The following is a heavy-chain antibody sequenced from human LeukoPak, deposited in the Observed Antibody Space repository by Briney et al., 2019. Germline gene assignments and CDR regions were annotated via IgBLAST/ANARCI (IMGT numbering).Heavy chain of an antibody. D-gene: IGHD3-3*01. CDR1: GGSFSGYY. Sequence: PSETLSLTCAVYGGSFSGYYWSWIRQPPGKGLEWIGEINHSGSTNYNPSLKSRATISVDTSKNQFSLKLSSVTAADTAVYYCAIIPWGNFWSGYSDYWGQGTLVTVSS. CDR3: AIIPWGNFWSGYSDY. CDR2: INHSGST. V-gene: IGHV4-34*01. J-gene: IGHJ4*02.